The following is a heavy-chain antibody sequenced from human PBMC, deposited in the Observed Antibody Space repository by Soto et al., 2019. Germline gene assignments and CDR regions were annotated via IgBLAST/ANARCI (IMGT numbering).Heavy chain of an antibody. D-gene: IGHD6-6*01. CDR1: GYTFTSYD. J-gene: IGHJ4*02. CDR2: MKPSSGNT. Sequence: QVQLVQSGAEVKKPGASVKVSCKASGYTFTSYDINWVRQATGQGLEWMGWMKPSSGNTDFAQKFLGRVTMTRNTSISTGYMGLSSLRSGDTAVYYCARGREFSSVQLGYWGQGTLVTVSS. CDR3: ARGREFSSVQLGY. V-gene: IGHV1-8*01.